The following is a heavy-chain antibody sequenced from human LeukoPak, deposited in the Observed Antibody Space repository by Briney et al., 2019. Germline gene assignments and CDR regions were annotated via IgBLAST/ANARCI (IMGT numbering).Heavy chain of an antibody. CDR3: ARDRSRGYSYGSFDY. J-gene: IGHJ4*02. Sequence: PSQTLSLTCTVSGGSIRSGGYYWSWIRQHPGKGLEWIGYIYYSGSTYCNPSLKSRVTISVDTSKNQFSLKLSSVTAADTAVYYCARDRSRGYSYGSFDYWGQGTLVTVSS. D-gene: IGHD5-18*01. CDR2: IYYSGST. V-gene: IGHV4-31*03. CDR1: GGSIRSGGYY.